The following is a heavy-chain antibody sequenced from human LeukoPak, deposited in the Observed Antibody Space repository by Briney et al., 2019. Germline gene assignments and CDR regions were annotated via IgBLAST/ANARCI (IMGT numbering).Heavy chain of an antibody. J-gene: IGHJ4*02. CDR2: THPGGSET. V-gene: IGHV5-51*01. Sequence: GESLKISCKGLGYDFSTYWNAWVRPRPGKGLEWMGITHPGGSETRYYPSFQGQVTISADRSTSTAYLQWSSLRASDTAMYYCARASRDGYNQNFDHWGQGTLVTVSS. CDR1: GYDFSTYW. D-gene: IGHD5-24*01. CDR3: ARASRDGYNQNFDH.